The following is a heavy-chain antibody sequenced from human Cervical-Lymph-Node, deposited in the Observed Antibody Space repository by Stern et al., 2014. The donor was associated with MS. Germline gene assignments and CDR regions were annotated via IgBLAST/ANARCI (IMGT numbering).Heavy chain of an antibody. J-gene: IGHJ3*01. V-gene: IGHV1-46*01. Sequence: QLVQSGAEVKKPGASVKVSCKASGYTFTTYYMHWVRQAPGKGLEWMGMIYPSGGSTSYAPKFQGRVTMTRDTSTSTIYMELSSLRSEDTAIYYCARDRFAFDFWGQGTMVTVSS. CDR1: GYTFTTYY. CDR2: IYPSGGST. CDR3: ARDRFAFDF.